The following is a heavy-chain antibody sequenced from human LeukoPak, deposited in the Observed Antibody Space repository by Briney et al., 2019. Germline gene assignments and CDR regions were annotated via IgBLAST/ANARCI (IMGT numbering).Heavy chain of an antibody. V-gene: IGHV1-8*03. CDR1: GYTFTSYD. D-gene: IGHD1-26*01. CDR2: MNPNSGNT. Sequence: ASVKVSCKASGYTFTSYDVNWVRQATGQGLEWMGWMNPNSGNTGYAQNFQGRVTITRNTSISTAYMELSSLRSEDTAVYYCARGIAWELLALGYYYYMDVWGKGTTVTVSS. J-gene: IGHJ6*03. CDR3: ARGIAWELLALGYYYYMDV.